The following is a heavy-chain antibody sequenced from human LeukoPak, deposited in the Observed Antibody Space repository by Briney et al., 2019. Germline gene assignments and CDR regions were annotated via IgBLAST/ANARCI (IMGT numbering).Heavy chain of an antibody. D-gene: IGHD2-15*01. CDR3: ARDLLGMGYCSGGSCSSFDY. V-gene: IGHV1-8*03. CDR2: MNPNSGAP. Sequence: ASVKVSCKASGYTFTNYDINWVRQATGQGLEWMGWMNPNSGAPGYAQKFQGRVTITRNTSISTAYMELSRLRSDDTAVYYCARDLLGMGYCSGGSCSSFDYWGQGTLVTVFS. J-gene: IGHJ4*02. CDR1: GYTFTNYD.